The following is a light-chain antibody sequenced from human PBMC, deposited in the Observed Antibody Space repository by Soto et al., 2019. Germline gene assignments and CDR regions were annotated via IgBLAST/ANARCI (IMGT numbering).Light chain of an antibody. CDR3: QQVIGPLST. Sequence: EVVLTQSPGTLSVSPGERATFTCRASQSIGSDLAWYQQRPGQAPRLLIDGASTRATGIPARFSGSGSGTEFNLTISSLQSEDFATYYCQQVIGPLSTFGQGTRLDI. V-gene: IGKV3-15*01. J-gene: IGKJ5*01. CDR1: QSIGSD. CDR2: GAS.